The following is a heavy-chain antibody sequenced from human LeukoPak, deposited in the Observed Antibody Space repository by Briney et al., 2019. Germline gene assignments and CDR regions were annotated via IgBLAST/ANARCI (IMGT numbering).Heavy chain of an antibody. CDR1: GYTFTRYG. CDR3: SKSIGDLWFCGALGMDV. J-gene: IGHJ6*02. V-gene: IGHV1-18*01. CDR2: ISAYNGKT. D-gene: IGHD3-10*01. Sequence: GASVTVSCKASGYTFTRYGISWVRQAPGQGLEGMGWISAYNGKTNYAPKLQGRGTMTTDTSTSPAYTEPRSLRPDDTAVYFCSKSIGDLWFCGALGMDVWGQGTTVTVCS.